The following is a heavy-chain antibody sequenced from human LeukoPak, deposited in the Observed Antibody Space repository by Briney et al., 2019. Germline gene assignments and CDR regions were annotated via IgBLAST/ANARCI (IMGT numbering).Heavy chain of an antibody. J-gene: IGHJ3*02. CDR2: MNPNNADT. V-gene: IGHV1-8*03. CDR3: ARGDGFDI. CDR1: GYTFNNYD. Sequence: ASVKVSCKASGYTFNNYDINWVRQATGQGLGWMGWMNPNNADTGYAQKFQGRLTITRNTSISTVYMELSSLRSDDTAVYYCARGDGFDIWGQGTMVTVSS.